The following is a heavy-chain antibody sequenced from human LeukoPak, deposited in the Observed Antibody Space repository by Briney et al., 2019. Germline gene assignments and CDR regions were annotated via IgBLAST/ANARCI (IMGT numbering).Heavy chain of an antibody. CDR2: IIPIFGTA. V-gene: IGHV1-69*05. Sequence: SVKVSCKASGGTFSSYAISWVRQAPGQGLQWMGRIIPIFGTANYAQKFQGRVTITTDESTSTAYMELSSLRSEDTAVYYCTTSRITMVRGVSGAFDFWGQGTMVTVSS. CDR1: GGTFSSYA. J-gene: IGHJ3*01. CDR3: TTSRITMVRGVSGAFDF. D-gene: IGHD3-10*01.